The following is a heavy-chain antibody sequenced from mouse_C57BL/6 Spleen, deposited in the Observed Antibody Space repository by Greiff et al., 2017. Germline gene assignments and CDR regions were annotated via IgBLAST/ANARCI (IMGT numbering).Heavy chain of an antibody. Sequence: VQLQQSGAELVRPGASVKLSCKASGYTFTDYYINWVKQRPGQGLEWIARIYPGSGNTYSNEKFKGKATLTAEKSSSTAYMQLSSLTSEDSAVYFCARDYGSSYFAYWGQGTLVTVSA. CDR2: IYPGSGNT. CDR1: GYTFTDYY. D-gene: IGHD1-1*01. CDR3: ARDYGSSYFAY. V-gene: IGHV1-76*01. J-gene: IGHJ3*01.